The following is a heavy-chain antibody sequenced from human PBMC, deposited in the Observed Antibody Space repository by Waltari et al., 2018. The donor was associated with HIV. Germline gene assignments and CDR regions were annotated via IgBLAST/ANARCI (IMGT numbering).Heavy chain of an antibody. J-gene: IGHJ4*02. CDR3: ASLPTEGQPPRVF. CDR1: GFGLRSGR. V-gene: IGHV3-21*06. CDR2: ISNRSDFI. D-gene: IGHD5-18*01. Sequence: EVHLVESGGGWVKPGGSLRLSCPASGFGLRSGRMNWVRQVPGKGLEWVSAISNRSDFINYADSVKGRFTIYRDNAANSLYLQMNALRNEDTAVYFCASLPTEGQPPRVFWGQGIIVTVSS.